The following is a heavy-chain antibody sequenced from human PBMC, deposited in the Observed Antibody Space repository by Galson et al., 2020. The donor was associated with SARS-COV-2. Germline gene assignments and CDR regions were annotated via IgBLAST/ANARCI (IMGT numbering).Heavy chain of an antibody. CDR3: VRQGPVNYYYYVDV. D-gene: IGHD3-10*01. Sequence: KIGESLKISCTASGYRFTAYWIGWVRQMPGKGLEWMGIISPVDSDTRYSPSFRGQVTISADKSLNTAYLQWSSLKASDTAIYYCVRQGPVNYYYYVDVWGKGTTVTVSS. J-gene: IGHJ6*03. CDR2: ISPVDSDT. V-gene: IGHV5-51*01. CDR1: GYRFTAYW.